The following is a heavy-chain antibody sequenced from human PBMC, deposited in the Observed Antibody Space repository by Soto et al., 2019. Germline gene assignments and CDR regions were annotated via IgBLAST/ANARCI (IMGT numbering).Heavy chain of an antibody. CDR1: GDSITTNKW. CDR3: ARKYFDTTLYYIYY. J-gene: IGHJ4*01. CDR2: IFHRGST. Sequence: SETLSLTCDVSGDSITTNKWWGWVRQSPGTGLEWIGEIFHRGSTYSNPSLRSRFLMSPDKSKNQFSLRLNSVTAADTAIYYYARKYFDTTLYYIYYWGHGIPVTV. D-gene: IGHD3-22*01. V-gene: IGHV4-4*02.